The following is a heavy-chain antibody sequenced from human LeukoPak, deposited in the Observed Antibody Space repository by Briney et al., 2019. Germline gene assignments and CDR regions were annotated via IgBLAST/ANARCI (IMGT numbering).Heavy chain of an antibody. CDR1: GGSISSGGYS. J-gene: IGHJ4*02. CDR2: IYHSGST. D-gene: IGHD6-19*01. V-gene: IGHV4-30-2*01. Sequence: SETLSLTCAVSGGSISSGGYSWSWIRQPPGKGLEWIGYIYHSGSTYYNPSLKSRVTISVDRSKNQFSLKLSSVTAADTAVYYCARDMEQWLAFDYWGQGTLVTVSS. CDR3: ARDMEQWLAFDY.